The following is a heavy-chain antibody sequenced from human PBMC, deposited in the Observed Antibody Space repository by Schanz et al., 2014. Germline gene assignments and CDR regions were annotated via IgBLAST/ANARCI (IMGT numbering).Heavy chain of an antibody. CDR3: AKGSVVVVAATLPFDY. CDR2: ISYEGNDK. V-gene: IGHV3-30*04. Sequence: QVQLVESGGGVVQPGRSLRLSCAASGFTFSTCAMHWVRQAPGKGLEWVAVISYEGNDKYYGDSVKGRFTISRDSPKNRLYLQMNSLRAEDTAVYYCAKGSVVVVAATLPFDYWGQGTLVTVSS. J-gene: IGHJ4*02. D-gene: IGHD2-15*01. CDR1: GFTFSTCA.